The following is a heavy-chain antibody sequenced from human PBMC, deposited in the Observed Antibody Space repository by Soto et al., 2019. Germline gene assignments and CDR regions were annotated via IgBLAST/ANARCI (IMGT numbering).Heavy chain of an antibody. D-gene: IGHD2-21*02. CDR1: GFIFSEYW. J-gene: IGHJ6*02. V-gene: IGHV3-7*03. CDR2: IKYDGREK. Sequence: EVQLVESGGDLVQPGGSLRLSCAGAGFIFSEYWMTWVRQAPGRGLEWVANIKYDGREKYYHDSVRGRFSVSRDNARNSLYLQMNNLGAEDTALYYCVRVETVRCYERCPMGVDYYEFGMDVWGQGTTVTVSS. CDR3: VRVETVRCYERCPMGVDYYEFGMDV.